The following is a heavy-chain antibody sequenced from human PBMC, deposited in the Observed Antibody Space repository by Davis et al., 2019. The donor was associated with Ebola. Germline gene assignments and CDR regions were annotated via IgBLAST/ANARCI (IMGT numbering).Heavy chain of an antibody. V-gene: IGHV3-30*03. D-gene: IGHD6-13*01. CDR1: GFTFSSYG. J-gene: IGHJ4*02. CDR2: ISYDGSNK. CDR3: ARDNPESVTAAGLHLFDY. Sequence: GGSLRLSCAASGFTFSSYGMHWVRQAPGKGLEWVAVISYDGSNKYYADSLKGRFTISRDNAKNSVFLQMNSLRAEDTAVYYCARDNPESVTAAGLHLFDYWGQGALVTVSS.